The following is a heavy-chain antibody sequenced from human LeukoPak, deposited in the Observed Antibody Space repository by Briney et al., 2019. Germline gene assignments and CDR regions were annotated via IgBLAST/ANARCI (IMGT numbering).Heavy chain of an antibody. V-gene: IGHV3-30-3*01. J-gene: IGHJ4*02. Sequence: PGRSLRLSCAASGLTFSSYAMHWVRQAPGKGLEWVAVISYDGSNKYYADSVKGRFTISRDNSKNTLYLQMNSLRAEDTAVYYCARKYPGSGSYYNYFDYWGQGTLVTVSS. CDR3: ARKYPGSGSYYNYFDY. CDR2: ISYDGSNK. D-gene: IGHD1-26*01. CDR1: GLTFSSYA.